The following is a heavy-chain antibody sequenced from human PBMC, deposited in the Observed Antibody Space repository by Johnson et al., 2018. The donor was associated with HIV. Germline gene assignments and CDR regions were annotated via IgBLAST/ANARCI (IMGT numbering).Heavy chain of an antibody. CDR3: ARNSGNGLVLRGDAFDM. J-gene: IGHJ3*02. D-gene: IGHD2-8*01. Sequence: VQLVESGGGLVQPGRSLRLSCAASGFTFDDYAMHWVRQAPGRGLDWVSGISWNSGSIGYADSVKGRFTISRDNAKNSLYLQMNSLRAEDTAVYYCARNSGNGLVLRGDAFDMWGQGTMVTVSS. CDR2: ISWNSGSI. V-gene: IGHV3-9*01. CDR1: GFTFDDYA.